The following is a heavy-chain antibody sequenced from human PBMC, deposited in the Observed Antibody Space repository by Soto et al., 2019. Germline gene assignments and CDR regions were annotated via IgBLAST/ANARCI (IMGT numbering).Heavy chain of an antibody. V-gene: IGHV1-3*01. D-gene: IGHD6-13*01. J-gene: IGHJ1*01. CDR1: GYTFTSYA. Sequence: ASVKVSCKASGYTFTSYAMHWVRQAPGQRLEWMGWINAGNGNTKYSQKFQGRVTITRDTSASTAYMELSSLRSEDTAVYYCARDRYSSPPRYFQHWGQGTLVTVPQ. CDR3: ARDRYSSPPRYFQH. CDR2: INAGNGNT.